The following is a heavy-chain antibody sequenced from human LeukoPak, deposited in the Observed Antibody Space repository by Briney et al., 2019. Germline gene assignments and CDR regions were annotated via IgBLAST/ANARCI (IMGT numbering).Heavy chain of an antibody. Sequence: SSETLSLTCAVYGGSFTKHRWSWIRQPPGKGLEWIGAINDGGSTNYNPSLKSRVTISVDTSKNHFSLKLSSVTAADTAVYFCAREITPWPTPRTAHPDDAFGMWGQGTMVTVSS. V-gene: IGHV4-34*01. CDR2: INDGGST. CDR3: AREITPWPTPRTAHPDDAFGM. CDR1: GGSFTKHR. J-gene: IGHJ3*02. D-gene: IGHD2-8*02.